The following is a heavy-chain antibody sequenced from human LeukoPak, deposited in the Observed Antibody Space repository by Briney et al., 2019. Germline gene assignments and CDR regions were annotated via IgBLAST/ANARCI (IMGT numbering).Heavy chain of an antibody. J-gene: IGHJ4*02. D-gene: IGHD2-8*01. CDR3: ARENCTNGVCYKQLDY. Sequence: ASVKVSCKASGGTFSSYAISWVRQAPGQRLEWMGWFNPNSGGTNYAQKFQGRVTMTRDTSISTAYMELSRLRSDDTAVYYCARENCTNGVCYKQLDYWGQGTLVTVSS. V-gene: IGHV1-2*02. CDR2: FNPNSGGT. CDR1: GGTFSSYA.